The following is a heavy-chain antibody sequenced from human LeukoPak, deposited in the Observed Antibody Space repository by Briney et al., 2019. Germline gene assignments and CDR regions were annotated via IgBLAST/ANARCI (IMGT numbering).Heavy chain of an antibody. J-gene: IGHJ4*02. CDR1: GYSISSGYY. Sequence: SETLSLTCSVSGYSISSGYYWGWIRQPPGKGLEWIGSIYHSGSTNYNPSLKSRVTISVDTSKNQFSLKLSSVTAADTAVYYCARLYYYGSIDYWGQGTLVTVSS. V-gene: IGHV4-38-2*02. D-gene: IGHD3-10*01. CDR2: IYHSGST. CDR3: ARLYYYGSIDY.